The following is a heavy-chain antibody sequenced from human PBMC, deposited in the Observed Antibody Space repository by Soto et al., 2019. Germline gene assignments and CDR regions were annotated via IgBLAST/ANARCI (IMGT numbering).Heavy chain of an antibody. CDR1: GYTFTSYY. J-gene: IGHJ4*02. D-gene: IGHD5-12*01. CDR3: AIDVNIVATGVWL. V-gene: IGHV1-46*03. CDR2: INPSGGST. Sequence: ASVKVSCKASGYTFTSYYMHWVRQAPGQGLEWMGIINPSGGSTSYAQKFQGRVTMTRDTSTSTVYMELSSLRSEDTAVYYCAIDVNIVATGVWLWGQGTLVTVSS.